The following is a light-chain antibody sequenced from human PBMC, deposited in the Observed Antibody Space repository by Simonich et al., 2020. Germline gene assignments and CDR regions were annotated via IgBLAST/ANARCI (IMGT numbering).Light chain of an antibody. CDR1: SSDVGSYNL. J-gene: IGLJ3*02. Sequence: QSALTQPASVSGSPGQSITISCTGTSSDVGSYNLVSWYQQPPGKAPKLMIYDGMKRPAGVSNRFSGSKAGNTASLTISGLQAEDEADYYCSSYTSSSTWVFGGGTKLTVL. V-gene: IGLV2-14*02. CDR2: DGM. CDR3: SSYTSSSTWV.